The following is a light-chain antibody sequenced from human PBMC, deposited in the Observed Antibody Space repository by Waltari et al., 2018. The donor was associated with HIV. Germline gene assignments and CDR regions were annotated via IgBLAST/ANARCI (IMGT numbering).Light chain of an antibody. Sequence: QSVLTQPPSASGTPGQRVTISCSGSSSNIGSNFVYWYQQFPGTAPKLLIYRNNQRPAGVPDRCSGSKSGTSASLAISGLRSEDEADYYCAAWDDSLSGLWVFGGGTKLTVL. CDR2: RNN. CDR3: AAWDDSLSGLWV. J-gene: IGLJ3*02. V-gene: IGLV1-47*01. CDR1: SSNIGSNF.